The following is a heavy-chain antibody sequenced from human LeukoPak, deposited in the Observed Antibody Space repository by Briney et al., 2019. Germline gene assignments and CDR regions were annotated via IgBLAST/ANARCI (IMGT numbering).Heavy chain of an antibody. Sequence: PSETLSLTCTVSGGSMNSYYWTWIRQPAGKGLEWIGRINPSGSTNYHPSLKSRLTMSVDTSKNQFSLNLTSVTAADTAVYYCVRDPPSRQFDPWGQGTLVTVSS. CDR3: VRDPPSRQFDP. J-gene: IGHJ5*02. CDR2: INPSGST. V-gene: IGHV4-4*07. CDR1: GGSMNSYY.